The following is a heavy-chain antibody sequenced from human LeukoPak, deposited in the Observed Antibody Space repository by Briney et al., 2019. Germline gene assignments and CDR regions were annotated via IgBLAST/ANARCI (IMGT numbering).Heavy chain of an antibody. D-gene: IGHD1-26*01. Sequence: GGSLRLSCAASGFSFSDYIMHWVRQAPGKGLEWVALIAHDGTYKHCADSVEGRFTISRDNSKNTLYLQMSSLRGEDTAVYYCASEVRPSEFDYWGQGTLVTVSS. CDR1: GFSFSDYI. V-gene: IGHV3-30-3*01. J-gene: IGHJ4*02. CDR2: IAHDGTYK. CDR3: ASEVRPSEFDY.